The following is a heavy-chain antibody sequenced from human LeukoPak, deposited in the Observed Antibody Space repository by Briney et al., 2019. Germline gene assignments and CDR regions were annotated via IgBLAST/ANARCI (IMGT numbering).Heavy chain of an antibody. CDR3: ARAPRSRGSGLDY. CDR1: GGSITNYY. J-gene: IGHJ4*02. CDR2: VHYSGST. D-gene: IGHD6-19*01. Sequence: SEPLSLTCTVSGGSITNYYWTWIRQAPGKGLEWIGYVHYSGSTNYNPSLKSRVTISEDTSKTQFSLTLSSVTAADTAVYYCARAPRSRGSGLDYWGQGALVPVSS. V-gene: IGHV4-59*01.